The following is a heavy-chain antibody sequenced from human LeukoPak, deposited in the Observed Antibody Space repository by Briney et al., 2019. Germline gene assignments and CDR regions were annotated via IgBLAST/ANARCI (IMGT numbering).Heavy chain of an antibody. V-gene: IGHV4-39*07. CDR1: GGSISSSSYY. CDR2: IYYSGST. D-gene: IGHD2-21*02. CDR3: ARVLSSGVTAVNFDY. Sequence: SETLSLTCTVSGGSISSSSYYWGWIRQPPGKGLEWIGSIYYSGSTYYNPSLKSRVIISVDTSKNQFSLKLSSVTAADTAVYYCARVLSSGVTAVNFDYWGQGTLVTVSS. J-gene: IGHJ4*02.